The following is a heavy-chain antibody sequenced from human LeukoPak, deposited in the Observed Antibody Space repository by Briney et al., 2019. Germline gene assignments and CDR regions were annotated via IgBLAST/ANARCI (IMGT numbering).Heavy chain of an antibody. Sequence: SSVKVSCKASGGTFSSYAISWVRQATGHGLEWMGWMNPNSGNIFYAQKFQGRLTMTRNTSISTAYMERSSLRSEDTAVYYCARGQVDTLYYYYYMDVWGKGTTVTVSS. CDR3: ARGQVDTLYYYYYMDV. D-gene: IGHD5-18*01. J-gene: IGHJ6*03. CDR2: MNPNSGNI. CDR1: GGTFSSYA. V-gene: IGHV1-8*02.